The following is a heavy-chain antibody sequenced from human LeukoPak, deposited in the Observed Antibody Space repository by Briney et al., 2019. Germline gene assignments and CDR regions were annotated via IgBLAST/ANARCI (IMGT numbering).Heavy chain of an antibody. Sequence: GASVKVSCKASGYTFTSYYMHWGRQAPGQGLEWMGIINPSGGSTSYAQKFQGRVTMTRDTSTSTVYMELSSLRSEDTAVYYCARALEVEMATILGVFDYWGQGTLVTVSS. CDR2: INPSGGST. CDR1: GYTFTSYY. D-gene: IGHD5-24*01. V-gene: IGHV1-46*01. J-gene: IGHJ4*02. CDR3: ARALEVEMATILGVFDY.